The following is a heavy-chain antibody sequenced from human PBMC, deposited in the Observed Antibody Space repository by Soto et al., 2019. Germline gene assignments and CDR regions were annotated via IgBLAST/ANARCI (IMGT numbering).Heavy chain of an antibody. Sequence: QVQLVQSGAEVKKPGASVKVSCKASGYTFTGYYMHWVRQAPGQGLEWMGWINPNSGGTNYAQKFQGWVTMTRDKATSTADMELSRLRSDDTAVYYCARERANWGSGYYYGMDVWGQGTTVTVSS. J-gene: IGHJ6*02. V-gene: IGHV1-2*04. CDR2: INPNSGGT. CDR1: GYTFTGYY. D-gene: IGHD7-27*01. CDR3: ARERANWGSGYYYGMDV.